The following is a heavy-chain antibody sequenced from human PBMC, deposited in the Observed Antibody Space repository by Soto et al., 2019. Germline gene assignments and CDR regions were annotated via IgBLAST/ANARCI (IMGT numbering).Heavy chain of an antibody. CDR1: GGSISSSSYY. J-gene: IGHJ4*02. V-gene: IGHV4-39*01. D-gene: IGHD5-12*01. Sequence: SETQSLTCTVSGGSISSSSYYWGWIRQPPGKGLEWIGSIYYSGSTYYNPSLKSRVTISVDTSKNQFSLKLSSVTAADTAVYYCATLDIVATTPHDYWGQGTLVTVSS. CDR2: IYYSGST. CDR3: ATLDIVATTPHDY.